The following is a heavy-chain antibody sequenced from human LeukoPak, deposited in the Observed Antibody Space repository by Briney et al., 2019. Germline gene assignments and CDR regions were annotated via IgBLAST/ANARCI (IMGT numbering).Heavy chain of an antibody. V-gene: IGHV1-58*01. CDR1: GFTFTSSA. D-gene: IGHD5-12*01. CDR3: AAADSGYEVYYYGMDV. J-gene: IGHJ6*02. Sequence: GASVKVSCKASGFTFTSSAVQWVRQARGQRLEWIGWIVVGSGNTNYAQKFQERVTITRDMSTSTAYMELSSLRSEDTAVYYCAAADSGYEVYYYGMDVWGQGTTVTVSS. CDR2: IVVGSGNT.